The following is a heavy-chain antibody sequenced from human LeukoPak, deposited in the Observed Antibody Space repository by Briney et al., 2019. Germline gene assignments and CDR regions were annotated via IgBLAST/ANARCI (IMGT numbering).Heavy chain of an antibody. CDR2: INHRGDA. CDR3: ARGPTISETGYFDS. D-gene: IGHD1-1*01. V-gene: IGHV4-34*01. J-gene: IGHJ4*03. Sequence: PSETLSLTCAVYGGFFSSYYWSWIRQSPGKGLEWIAEINHRGDANYNASVKSRVTISVDTSKNQFSPKLTSLTAADTAVYFCARGPTISETGYFDSWGQGTLVTVSS. CDR1: GGFFSSYY.